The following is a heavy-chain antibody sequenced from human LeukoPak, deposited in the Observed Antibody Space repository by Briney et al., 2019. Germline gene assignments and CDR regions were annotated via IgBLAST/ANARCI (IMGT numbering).Heavy chain of an antibody. V-gene: IGHV4-4*07. CDR2: IYTSGST. CDR3: ARVGRPATIFGVVPPHWFDP. D-gene: IGHD3-3*01. J-gene: IGHJ5*02. CDR1: GGSISSYY. Sequence: SETLSLTCTVSGGSISSYYWSWIRQPAGKGLEWIGRIYTSGSTNYNPSLKSRVTMSVDTSKNQFSLKLSSVTAADTAVYYCARVGRPATIFGVVPPHWFDPWGQGTLVTVSS.